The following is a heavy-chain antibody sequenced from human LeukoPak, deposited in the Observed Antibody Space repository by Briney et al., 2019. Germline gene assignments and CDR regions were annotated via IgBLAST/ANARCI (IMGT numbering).Heavy chain of an antibody. CDR1: GFTFSSYA. CDR2: ISGRGGST. V-gene: IGHV3-23*01. D-gene: IGHD6-19*01. Sequence: GGSLRLSCAASGFTFSSYAMSWVRQAPGKGLEWVSAISGRGGSTYYADSVKGRFTISRDNSKNTLYLQMNSLRAEDTAVYYCANTVSVAGPFFDYWGQGTLVTVSS. CDR3: ANTVSVAGPFFDY. J-gene: IGHJ4*02.